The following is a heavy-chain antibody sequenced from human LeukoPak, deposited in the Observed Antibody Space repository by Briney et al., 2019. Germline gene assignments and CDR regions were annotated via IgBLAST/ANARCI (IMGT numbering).Heavy chain of an antibody. D-gene: IGHD6-13*01. V-gene: IGHV3-20*04. CDR1: GFTVSSNY. Sequence: GGSLRLPCAVSGFTVSSNYMSWVRQAPGKGLEWVSGINWNGGSTGYADSVKGRFTISRDNAKNSLYLQMNSLRAEDTALYYCARSAAGRPFDYWGQGTLVTVSS. CDR2: INWNGGST. CDR3: ARSAAGRPFDY. J-gene: IGHJ4*02.